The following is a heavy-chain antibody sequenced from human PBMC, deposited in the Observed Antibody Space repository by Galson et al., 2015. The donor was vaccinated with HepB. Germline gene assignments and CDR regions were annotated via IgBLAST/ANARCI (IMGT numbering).Heavy chain of an antibody. CDR3: ARDHDSYGYPGAFDI. V-gene: IGHV3-11*05. J-gene: IGHJ3*02. Sequence: SLRLSCAASGFTFSDYYMSWIRQAPGKGLEWVSYFSSSSSYTNYDDSVKGRFTTSRDNAKNSLYLQMNSLIAEDTAVYYCARDHDSYGYPGAFDIWGHGTMVTVSS. CDR1: GFTFSDYY. D-gene: IGHD5-18*01. CDR2: FSSSSSYT.